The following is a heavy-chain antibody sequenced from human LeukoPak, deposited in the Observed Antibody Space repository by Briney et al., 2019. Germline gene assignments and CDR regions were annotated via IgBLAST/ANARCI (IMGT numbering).Heavy chain of an antibody. CDR1: GGSFSGYY. CDR2: INHSGST. D-gene: IGHD2-15*01. CDR3: ARIDCSGGSCYFDY. J-gene: IGHJ4*02. Sequence: PSETLSLTCAVYGGSFSGYYWSWIRQPPGKGLEWIGEINHSGSTNYNPSLKSRVTISVDTSKNHFSLKLSSVTAADTAVYYCARIDCSGGSCYFDYWGQGTLVTVSS. V-gene: IGHV4-34*09.